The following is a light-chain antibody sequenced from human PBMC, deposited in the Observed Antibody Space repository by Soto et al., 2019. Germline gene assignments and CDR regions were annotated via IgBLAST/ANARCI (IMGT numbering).Light chain of an antibody. J-gene: IGKJ4*01. CDR2: GAS. V-gene: IGKV1-17*01. CDR1: QGVGNA. Sequence: DIQMTQSPSSLSASVGDRVTISCRASQGVGNALGWYQQKPGKAPKLLIYGASTLPSGVPSRFSGSGSGTEFTLTISCLQSEDFATYYCQQYYSYPLTFGGGTKVDIK. CDR3: QQYYSYPLT.